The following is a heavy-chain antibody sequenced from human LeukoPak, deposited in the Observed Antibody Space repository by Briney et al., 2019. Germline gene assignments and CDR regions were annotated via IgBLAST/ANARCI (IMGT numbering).Heavy chain of an antibody. D-gene: IGHD3-9*01. J-gene: IGHJ5*02. Sequence: PGGSLRLSCAASGFTVSSNYMSWIRQPPGKGLEWIGYIYYSGSTNYNPSLKSRVTISVDTSKNQFSLKLSSVTAADTAVYYCARHLGYYDILTGYRGGNWFDPWGQGTLVTVSS. CDR3: ARHLGYYDILTGYRGGNWFDP. CDR2: IYYSGST. V-gene: IGHV4-59*02. CDR1: GFTVSSNY.